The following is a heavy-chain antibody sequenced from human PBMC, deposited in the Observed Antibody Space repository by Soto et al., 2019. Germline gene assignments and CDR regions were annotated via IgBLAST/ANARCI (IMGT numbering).Heavy chain of an antibody. V-gene: IGHV4-59*08. D-gene: IGHD4-17*01. CDR3: ARRYGDYFDY. J-gene: IGHJ4*02. CDR2: IYYSGST. CDR1: GGSISSYY. Sequence: QVQLQESGPGLVKPSETLSLTCTVSGGSISSYYWSWIRQPPGKGLEWIGYIYYSGSTNYNPPPQSRVTISVDTPKNQFSLKLSSVTAADTAVYYCARRYGDYFDYWGQGTLVTVSS.